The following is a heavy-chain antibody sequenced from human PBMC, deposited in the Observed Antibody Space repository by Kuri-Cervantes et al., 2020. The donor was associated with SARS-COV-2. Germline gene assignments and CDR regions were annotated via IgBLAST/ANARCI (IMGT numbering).Heavy chain of an antibody. D-gene: IGHD3-9*01. CDR2: ISSSSSYI. J-gene: IGHJ3*02. V-gene: IGHV3-21*01. Sequence: GGSLRLSCAASGFTFSSYSMNWVRQAPGKGLEWVSSISSSSSYIYYADSVKGRFTISRDNAKNSLYLQMNSLGAEDTAVYYCARGPRVYDILTGYYCAFDIWGQGTMVTVSS. CDR3: ARGPRVYDILTGYYCAFDI. CDR1: GFTFSSYS.